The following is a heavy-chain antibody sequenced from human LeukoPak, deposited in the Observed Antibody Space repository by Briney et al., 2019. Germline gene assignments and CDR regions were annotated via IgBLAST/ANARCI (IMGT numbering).Heavy chain of an antibody. Sequence: GRSLRLSCAASGFTFSNSGMHWVRQAPGKGLEWVAVISFDGSNTYYADSVKGRFTISRDNFKNTLSLQMNSLRAEDTGVYYWATDPRGGQLLVEGFFYLKYGGRGPLATVS. J-gene: IGHJ4*02. CDR1: GFTFSNSG. V-gene: IGHV3-30*03. D-gene: IGHD2-15*01. CDR2: ISFDGSNT. CDR3: ATDPRGGQLLVEGFFYLKY.